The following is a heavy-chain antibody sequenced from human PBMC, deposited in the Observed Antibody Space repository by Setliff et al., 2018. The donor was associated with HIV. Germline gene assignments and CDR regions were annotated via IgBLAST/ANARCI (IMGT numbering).Heavy chain of an antibody. Sequence: SVKVSCKASGGAFSGYALSWVRQAPGQGLEWMGGLIPILGIAQYAQKFHGRVTISADTSTTTAYLEVSSLRSEDTAVYYCARDRIPSKWLLESDYWGQGTLVTVSS. CDR2: LIPILGIA. V-gene: IGHV1-69*10. CDR3: ARDRIPSKWLLESDY. D-gene: IGHD3-22*01. J-gene: IGHJ4*02. CDR1: GGAFSGYA.